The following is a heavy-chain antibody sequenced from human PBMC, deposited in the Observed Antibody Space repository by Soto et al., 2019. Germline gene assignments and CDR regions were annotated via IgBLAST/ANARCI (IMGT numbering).Heavy chain of an antibody. CDR1: GGSFSGYY. J-gene: IGHJ5*02. Sequence: QVQLQQWGAGLLKPSETLSLTCAVYGGSFSGYYWSWIRQPPGKGLEWIGEINHSGSTNYNPAHKSRITITVDSSKNLFSLKMSSGTAAATAEYYWASSLVPAAAPVSGWFDPWGQGTLVTVSS. D-gene: IGHD2-2*01. V-gene: IGHV4-34*01. CDR3: ASSLVPAAAPVSGWFDP. CDR2: INHSGST.